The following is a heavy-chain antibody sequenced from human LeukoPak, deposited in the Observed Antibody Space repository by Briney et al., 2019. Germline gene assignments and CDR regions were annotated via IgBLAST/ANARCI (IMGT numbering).Heavy chain of an antibody. D-gene: IGHD3-10*01. CDR1: GYTFTGYY. J-gene: IGHJ4*02. V-gene: IGHV1-2*02. Sequence: ASLTVSCTASGYTFTGYYMRWVRQAPGQGLEWMGWINPNSGGTNYAQKFRGSVTMTRDTSISTAYMELGRLRSDDTAVYYCARDHYGSGSYLDYWGQGTLVTVSS. CDR2: INPNSGGT. CDR3: ARDHYGSGSYLDY.